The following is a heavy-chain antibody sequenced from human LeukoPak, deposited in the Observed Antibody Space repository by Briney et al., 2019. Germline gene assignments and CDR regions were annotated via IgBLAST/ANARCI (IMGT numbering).Heavy chain of an antibody. J-gene: IGHJ4*02. CDR1: GGSISSNNW. D-gene: IGHD4-23*01. CDR3: ARYGGPYY. V-gene: IGHV4-4*02. Sequence: PSGTLSLTCAVSGGSISSNNWWSWVRQPPGKGLEWIGEIFHRGSTNYNPSLKSRVTISLDKSKNQFFLKLSSVTAADTAVYYCARYGGPYYWGQGTLVTVSS. CDR2: IFHRGST.